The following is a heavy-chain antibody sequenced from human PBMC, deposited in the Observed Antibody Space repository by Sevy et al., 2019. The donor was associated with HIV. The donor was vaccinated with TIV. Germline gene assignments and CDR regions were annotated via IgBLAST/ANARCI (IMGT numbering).Heavy chain of an antibody. J-gene: IGHJ3*02. V-gene: IGHV3-23*01. D-gene: IGHD1-26*01. CDR2: ISGSGGST. CDR1: GFTFSSYV. Sequence: GGSLRLSCAASGFTFSSYVMSWVRQAPGKGLEWVSAISGSGGSTYYADSVKGRFTISRDNSKNTLYLQMNSLRAEDTAVYYCAKNLSPRELTDAFDIWGQGTMVTVSS. CDR3: AKNLSPRELTDAFDI.